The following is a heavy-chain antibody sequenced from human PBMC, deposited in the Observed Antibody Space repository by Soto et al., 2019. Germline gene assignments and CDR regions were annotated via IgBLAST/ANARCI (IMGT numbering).Heavy chain of an antibody. Sequence: EVLLVESGGGLVKPGVSLRLSCAASGFTFSTYSMNWVRQAPGKGLEWVSSINTASYIYYADSVKGRFTIARDDAKNSLYLQKNSLRDEDTAGYSWARVVGYCNGGGCRYFDYWGQGSMGTVSS. J-gene: IGHJ4*02. V-gene: IGHV3-21*01. CDR1: GFTFSTYS. CDR3: ARVVGYCNGGGCRYFDY. CDR2: INTASYI. D-gene: IGHD2-15*01.